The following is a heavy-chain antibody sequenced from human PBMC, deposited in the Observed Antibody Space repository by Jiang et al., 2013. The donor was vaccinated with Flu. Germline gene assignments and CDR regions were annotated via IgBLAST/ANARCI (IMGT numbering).Heavy chain of an antibody. CDR1: GGSIIGFY. D-gene: IGHD1-26*01. J-gene: IGHJ4*01. CDR2: INPSGSS. CDR3: ARGARISGNFYGLDY. V-gene: IGHV4-34*01. Sequence: LLKPSETLSLSCDFSGGSIIGFYWNWIRQSPGKGLEWIGEINPSGSSSYNNPSLKSRVTISVDTAKNQLSLKMTSVTAADTAVYYCARGARISGNFYGLDYWGQGSLVTVSS.